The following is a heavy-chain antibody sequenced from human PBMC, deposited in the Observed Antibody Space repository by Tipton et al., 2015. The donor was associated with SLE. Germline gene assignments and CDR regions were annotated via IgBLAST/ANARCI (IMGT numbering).Heavy chain of an antibody. CDR1: GVSITNYY. D-gene: IGHD6-13*01. CDR3: ARYPETIAAPGGVY. CDR2: IFTSGGA. V-gene: IGHV4-4*07. J-gene: IGHJ4*02. Sequence: LRLSCTVSGVSITNYYWSWFRQPPGKGLEWIGRIFTSGGANYNPSLKSRLTMSVDTSKNEISLRLISVTAADTAVYYCARYPETIAAPGGVYWGQETLVTVSS.